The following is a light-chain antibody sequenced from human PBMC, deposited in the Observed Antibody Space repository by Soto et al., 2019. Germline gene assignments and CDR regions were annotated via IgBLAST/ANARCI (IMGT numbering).Light chain of an antibody. CDR3: QQYNTDSRAWA. V-gene: IGKV1-39*01. J-gene: IGKJ1*01. CDR1: QNINIY. CDR2: AAS. Sequence: DIQMTQSPSSLSASVGDRVTITCRASQNINIYLNWYQQKPGKAPQALIYAASSLQSGVPSRFTGSGSGTDFTLTISSLQSDDFATYFCQQYNTDSRAWAFGQGTKVAIK.